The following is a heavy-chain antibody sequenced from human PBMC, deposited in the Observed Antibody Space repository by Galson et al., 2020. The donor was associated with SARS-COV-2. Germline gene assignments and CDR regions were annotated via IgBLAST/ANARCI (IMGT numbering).Heavy chain of an antibody. CDR1: GYSVSTTNY. Sequence: SQTLSLTCTVSGYSVSTTNYWGWARQPPGRGLEWVGSVYPSGTAYYNPSLKSRVTISVDTSKNQFSLRLDSVTAADTALYYCARQGVNMIVLVTVPGWYFDLWGRGTLVTVSS. J-gene: IGHJ2*01. V-gene: IGHV4-38-2*02. CDR2: VYPSGTA. CDR3: ARQGVNMIVLVTVPGWYFDL. D-gene: IGHD3-22*01.